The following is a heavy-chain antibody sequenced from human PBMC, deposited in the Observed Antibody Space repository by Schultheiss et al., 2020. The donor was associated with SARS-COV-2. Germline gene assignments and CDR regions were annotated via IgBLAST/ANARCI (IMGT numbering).Heavy chain of an antibody. CDR3: ARYIISFGGILVSGFDY. CDR2: INHSGST. J-gene: IGHJ4*02. CDR1: GGSFSGYY. D-gene: IGHD3-16*02. V-gene: IGHV4-34*01. Sequence: SETLSLTCAVYGGSFSGYYWSWIRQPPGKGLEWIGEINHSGSTNYNPSLKSRLTISLDTSKNQFALKLSSVTAADTAVYYCARYIISFGGILVSGFDYWGQGTLVTVSS.